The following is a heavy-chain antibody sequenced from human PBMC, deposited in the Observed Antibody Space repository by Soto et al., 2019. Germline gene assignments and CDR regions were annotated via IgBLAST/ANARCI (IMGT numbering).Heavy chain of an antibody. J-gene: IGHJ6*02. V-gene: IGHV3-21*06. CDR3: ARLVASETGYGMDV. CDR2: ITGSSSYI. CDR1: GFTFDDYA. Sequence: EVQLVESGGGWVQPGRSLRLSCAASGFTFDDYAMHWVRQAPGKGLEWVSSITGSSSYIFYADSVKGRFTISRDNAKNTVYLQVNSLRAEDTGVYYCARLVASETGYGMDVWGQGTTVTVSS. D-gene: IGHD3-9*01.